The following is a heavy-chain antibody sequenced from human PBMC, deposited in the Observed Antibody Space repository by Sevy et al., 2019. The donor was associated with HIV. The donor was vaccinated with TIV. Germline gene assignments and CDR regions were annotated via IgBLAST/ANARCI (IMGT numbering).Heavy chain of an antibody. CDR2: IYYNGHI. Sequence: SETLSLTCTVSGGSITSLYWNWIRQPPGKGLEWIANIYYNGHINYNPSLKSRVTLSLDTSKNQFSLRLSSVTAADTALYYCAGENSWGRGYSWGQGTLVTVSS. V-gene: IGHV4-59*08. J-gene: IGHJ4*02. CDR3: AGENSWGRGYS. D-gene: IGHD1-26*01. CDR1: GGSITSLY.